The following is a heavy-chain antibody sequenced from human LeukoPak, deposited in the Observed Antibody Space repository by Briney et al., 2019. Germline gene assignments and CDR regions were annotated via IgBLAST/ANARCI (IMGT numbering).Heavy chain of an antibody. D-gene: IGHD4-23*01. Sequence: SETLSLTCAVYGGSFSGYYWGWIRQPPGKGLEWIGSIYYSGSTYYNPSLKSRVTISVDTSKNQFSLKLNSVTPADTAVYYCATLTGGDDAFDIWGQGTMVTVSS. J-gene: IGHJ3*02. CDR1: GGSFSGYY. CDR2: IYYSGST. CDR3: ATLTGGDDAFDI. V-gene: IGHV4-34*01.